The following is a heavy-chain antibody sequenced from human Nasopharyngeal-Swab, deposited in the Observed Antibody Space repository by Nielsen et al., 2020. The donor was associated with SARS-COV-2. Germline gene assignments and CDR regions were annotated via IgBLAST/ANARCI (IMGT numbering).Heavy chain of an antibody. D-gene: IGHD3-10*02. J-gene: IGHJ4*02. CDR1: GFTFSSHW. CDR3: ARVGRLRSEFDY. V-gene: IGHV3-7*01. Sequence: GGSLRLSCAASGFTFSSHWMSWVRQAPGKGLEWVANIKQDGSEKYYVDSVKGRFTISRDNAKNSLYLQMNSLRAEDTSVYYCARVGRLRSEFDYWGQGTLVTVSS. CDR2: IKQDGSEK.